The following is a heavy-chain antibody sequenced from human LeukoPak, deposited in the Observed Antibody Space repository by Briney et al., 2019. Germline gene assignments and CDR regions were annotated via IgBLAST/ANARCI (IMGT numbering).Heavy chain of an antibody. CDR3: ARDGRGITPTYYFDY. Sequence: GGSLRLSCAASGFTFSDYYMSWIRQAPGKGLEWVSYISSSGSTIYYADSVKGRFTISRDNAENSLYLQMNSLRAEDTAVYYCARDGRGITPTYYFDYWGQGTLVTVSS. CDR2: ISSSGSTI. D-gene: IGHD3-10*01. V-gene: IGHV3-11*04. J-gene: IGHJ4*02. CDR1: GFTFSDYY.